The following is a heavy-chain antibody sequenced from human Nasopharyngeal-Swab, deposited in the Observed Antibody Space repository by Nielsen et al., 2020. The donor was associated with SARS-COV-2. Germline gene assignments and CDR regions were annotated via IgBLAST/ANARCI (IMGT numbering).Heavy chain of an antibody. CDR3: ARGGDGYSMDY. CDR2: LHSDGSGT. D-gene: IGHD5-24*01. Sequence: GESLKISCAASGFTISRYWMLWVRHAPGKGLVWVSRLHSDGSGTTYADSVRGRFTISRDNVKNTLYLQMNSLRAEDTAVYYCARGGDGYSMDYWGQGTLVTVSS. CDR1: GFTISRYW. J-gene: IGHJ4*02. V-gene: IGHV3-74*01.